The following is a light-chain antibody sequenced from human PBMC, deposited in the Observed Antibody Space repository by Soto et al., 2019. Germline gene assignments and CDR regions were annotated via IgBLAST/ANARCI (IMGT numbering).Light chain of an antibody. Sequence: EIVLTQSPATLSLSPGERATLSCRASQSVSSYLAWYQQKPGQAPRLLIYDASNRATGIPARFSGSGSGTDFTLTISSLEPEDFAVYYCQQRSNWLWTFGQGPKV. J-gene: IGKJ1*01. V-gene: IGKV3-11*01. CDR3: QQRSNWLWT. CDR1: QSVSSY. CDR2: DAS.